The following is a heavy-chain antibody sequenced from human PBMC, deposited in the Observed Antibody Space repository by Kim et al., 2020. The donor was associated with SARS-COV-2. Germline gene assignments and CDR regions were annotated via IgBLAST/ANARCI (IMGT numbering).Heavy chain of an antibody. CDR1: GFTFSDYC. V-gene: IGHV3-11*01. CDR2: ISTTCSTI. D-gene: IGHD6-13*01. CDR3: ARGGPSNSWLFDY. Sequence: GGSLRLSCAASGFTFSDYCMSWIRQAPGKGLEWVSYISTTCSTIYYADSVKGRFTISRDNAKNSLYLQMNSLRADDTAVYYCARGGPSNSWLFDYWGQGTLVTVSS. J-gene: IGHJ4*02.